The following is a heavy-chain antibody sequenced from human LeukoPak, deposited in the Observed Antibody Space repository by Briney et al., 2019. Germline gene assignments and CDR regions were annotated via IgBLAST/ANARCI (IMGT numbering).Heavy chain of an antibody. CDR3: AKGTQQRLLGVYYGMDV. CDR2: ISVSGGST. J-gene: IGHJ6*02. Sequence: GGSLRLSCAASAFTFSSYAMSWVRQAPGEGLEWVSAISVSGGSTYYADSVKGRFTISRDNSKNTLHLQMNSLRAEDTAIYYCAKGTQQRLLGVYYGMDVWSQGTTVTVS. D-gene: IGHD6-25*01. CDR1: AFTFSSYA. V-gene: IGHV3-23*01.